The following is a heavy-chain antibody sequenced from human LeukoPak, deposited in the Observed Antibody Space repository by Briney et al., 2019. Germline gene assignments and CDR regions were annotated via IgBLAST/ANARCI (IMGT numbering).Heavy chain of an antibody. V-gene: IGHV4-59*01. CDR1: GGSISSYY. Sequence: SETLSLTCTVSGGSISSYYWSWVRQPPGKGLEWIGYIYYSGSTNYTPSLKSRVTISIDTSKNQFSLKLSSVTAADTAVYYCASLSGDYGDFWGQGTLVTVSS. CDR3: ASLSGDYGDF. CDR2: IYYSGST. D-gene: IGHD4-17*01. J-gene: IGHJ4*02.